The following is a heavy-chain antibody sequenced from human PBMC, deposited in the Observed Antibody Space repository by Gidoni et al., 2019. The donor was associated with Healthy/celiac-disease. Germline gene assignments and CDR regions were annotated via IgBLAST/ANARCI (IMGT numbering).Heavy chain of an antibody. V-gene: IGHV4-34*01. CDR1: GGSFSGYY. J-gene: IGHJ4*02. CDR2: INHSGST. CDR3: ERAKGVDTAMVDY. D-gene: IGHD5-18*01. Sequence: QVQLQQWCAGLLKPSETLSLTCAVYGGSFSGYYWSWIRQPPGKGLEWIGEINHSGSTKYNPSLKSRVTISVDTSKNQFSLKLSSVTAAETAVYYCERAKGVDTAMVDYWGQGTLVTVSS.